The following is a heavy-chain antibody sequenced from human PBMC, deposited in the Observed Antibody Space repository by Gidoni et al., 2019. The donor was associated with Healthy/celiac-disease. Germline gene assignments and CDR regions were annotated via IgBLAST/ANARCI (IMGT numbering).Heavy chain of an antibody. V-gene: IGHV4-34*01. D-gene: IGHD6-13*01. CDR1: GGSFSGYY. Sequence: QVQLQQWGAGLLKPSETLSLTCAVYGGSFSGYYWSWIRQPPGKGLEWIGEINHSGSTNYNPSLKSRVTISVDTSKNQFSLKLSSVTAADTAVYYCARRGSSSWYMYFQHWGQGTLVTVSS. CDR2: INHSGST. J-gene: IGHJ1*01. CDR3: ARRGSSSWYMYFQH.